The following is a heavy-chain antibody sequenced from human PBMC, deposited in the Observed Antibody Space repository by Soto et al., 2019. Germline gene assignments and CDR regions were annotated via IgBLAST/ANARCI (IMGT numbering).Heavy chain of an antibody. CDR3: ARIPFDWLLYFDY. Sequence: GGSLRLSCAASGFTFSSYSMNWVRQAPGKGLEWVSSISSSSSYIYYADSVKGRFTISRDNAKNSLYLQMNSLRAEDTAVYYCARIPFDWLLYFDYWGQGTLVTVS. D-gene: IGHD3-9*01. CDR1: GFTFSSYS. J-gene: IGHJ4*02. V-gene: IGHV3-21*01. CDR2: ISSSSSYI.